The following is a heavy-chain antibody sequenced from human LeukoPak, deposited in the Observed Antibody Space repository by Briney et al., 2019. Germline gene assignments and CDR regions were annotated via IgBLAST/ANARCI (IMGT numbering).Heavy chain of an antibody. V-gene: IGHV3-23*01. CDR2: ISGSGGST. CDR3: ARARASGRSGFDY. D-gene: IGHD2-15*01. CDR1: GFTFSSYA. Sequence: PGGSLRLSCAASGFTFSSYAMSWVRQAPGKGLEWVSAISGSGGSTYYADSVKGRFTISRDNSKNTLYLQMNSLRAEDTAAYYCARARASGRSGFDYWGQGTLVTVSS. J-gene: IGHJ4*02.